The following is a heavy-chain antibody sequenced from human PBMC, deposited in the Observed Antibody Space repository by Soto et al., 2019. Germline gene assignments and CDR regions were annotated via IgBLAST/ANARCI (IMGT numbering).Heavy chain of an antibody. V-gene: IGHV1-18*01. CDR1: GYTFTSYG. CDR2: ISAYNGNT. CDR3: ARGRYYDFWSGPGTKTPNCFDP. D-gene: IGHD3-3*01. J-gene: IGHJ5*02. Sequence: ASVKVSCKASGYTFTSYGISWVRQAPGQGLEWMGWISAYNGNTNYAQKLQGRVTMTTDTSTSTAYMELRSLRSDDTAVYYCARGRYYDFWSGPGTKTPNCFDPWGQGTLVTVS.